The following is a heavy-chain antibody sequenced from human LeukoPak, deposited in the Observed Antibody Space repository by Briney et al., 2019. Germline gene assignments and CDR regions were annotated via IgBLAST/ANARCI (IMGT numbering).Heavy chain of an antibody. Sequence: GGSLRLSCAASGFTFSSYSMSWVRQAPGKGLEWVSTISDSGGNTYYADSVRGRFTISRDNSKNTLSLQMNSLRVEDTALYYCAKDLGALTYGEGFWGQGTLVTVSS. J-gene: IGHJ4*02. CDR1: GFTFSSYS. D-gene: IGHD3-16*01. CDR3: AKDLGALTYGEGF. CDR2: ISDSGGNT. V-gene: IGHV3-23*01.